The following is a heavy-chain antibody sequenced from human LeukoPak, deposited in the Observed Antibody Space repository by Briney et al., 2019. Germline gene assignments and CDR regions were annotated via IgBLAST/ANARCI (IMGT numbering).Heavy chain of an antibody. Sequence: GGSLRLPCAASGFTFSSYWMSWVRQAPGKGLEWVANIKHTGSEKYYVDSVKGRFTLSRDNAKNSLYLHLNSLRAEDTAVYYCAREKREWLLLQHYYYMDVWGKGTTVTVSS. CDR2: IKHTGSEK. CDR1: GFTFSSYW. J-gene: IGHJ6*03. CDR3: AREKREWLLLQHYYYMDV. V-gene: IGHV3-7*01. D-gene: IGHD3-3*01.